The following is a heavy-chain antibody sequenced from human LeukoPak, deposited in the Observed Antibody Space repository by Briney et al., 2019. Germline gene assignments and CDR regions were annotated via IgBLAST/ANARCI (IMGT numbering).Heavy chain of an antibody. J-gene: IGHJ4*02. V-gene: IGHV3-33*01. CDR1: GFTFSSYG. Sequence: GGSLRLSCAASGFTFSSYGMHWVRQAPGKGLEWVAVIWYDGSNKYYADSVKGRFTISRDNSKNTLYLQMNSLRAEDTAVYYCARDSGSYYFDYWGQGTLVTVSS. CDR2: IWYDGSNK. CDR3: ARDSGSYYFDY. D-gene: IGHD6-25*01.